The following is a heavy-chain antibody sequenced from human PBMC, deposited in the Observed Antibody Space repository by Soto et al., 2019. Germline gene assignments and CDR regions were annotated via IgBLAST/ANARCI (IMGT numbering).Heavy chain of an antibody. D-gene: IGHD2-2*01. Sequence: VQLVESGGGLVKPGGSLRLSCAASGFTFSSYSLNWVRQAPGKGLEWVSSISSTSTYIYYADSVKGRFTISRDNAKNSLYLQMNSLRAEDTAVYYCARMRYCSSSTCPFDYWGQGTLVTVSS. J-gene: IGHJ4*02. CDR2: ISSTSTYI. V-gene: IGHV3-21*01. CDR1: GFTFSSYS. CDR3: ARMRYCSSSTCPFDY.